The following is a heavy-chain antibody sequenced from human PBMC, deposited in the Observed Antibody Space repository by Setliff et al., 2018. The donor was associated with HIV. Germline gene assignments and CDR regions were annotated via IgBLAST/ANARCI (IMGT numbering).Heavy chain of an antibody. D-gene: IGHD6-13*01. CDR2: IYHSGST. V-gene: IGHV4-34*01. CDR1: GGSFSGYY. Sequence: SETLSLTCAVYGGSFSGYYWSWIRQSPGKGLEWIGEIYHSGSTNDNPSLKSRVTISVDTSKNQFSLKLSSVTAADTAVYYCARGGLTAAGTLLLVGYFDYWGQGTLVTVSS. CDR3: ARGGLTAAGTLLLVGYFDY. J-gene: IGHJ4*02.